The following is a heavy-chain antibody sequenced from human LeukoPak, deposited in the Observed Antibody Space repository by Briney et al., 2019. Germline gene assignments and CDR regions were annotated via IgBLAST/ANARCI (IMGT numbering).Heavy chain of an antibody. D-gene: IGHD3-9*01. CDR3: ARVGDILTGYYDAFDI. V-gene: IGHV3-23*01. Sequence: GGTLRLSCAASGFTFSSYGMNWVRQAPGKGLEWVSGISPSGGGTYYADSVKGRFTISRDDSKNTLSLQMNSLRAEDTAVYYCARVGDILTGYYDAFDIWGQGTMVTVSS. J-gene: IGHJ3*02. CDR1: GFTFSSYG. CDR2: ISPSGGGT.